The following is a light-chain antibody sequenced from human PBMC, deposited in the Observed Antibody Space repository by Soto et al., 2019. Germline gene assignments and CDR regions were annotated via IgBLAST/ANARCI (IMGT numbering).Light chain of an antibody. V-gene: IGLV1-44*01. CDR2: TND. J-gene: IGLJ1*01. CDR1: SSNIGSTT. CDR3: AAWDDSLNGFV. Sequence: QSVLTQPPSASGTPWQRVTISCSGSSSNIGSTTVSWFQLLPGTAPKLLISTNDQRPSGVPDRFSGSKSGTSASLAISGLQSEDDADYYCAAWDDSLNGFVFGTGTKVTVL.